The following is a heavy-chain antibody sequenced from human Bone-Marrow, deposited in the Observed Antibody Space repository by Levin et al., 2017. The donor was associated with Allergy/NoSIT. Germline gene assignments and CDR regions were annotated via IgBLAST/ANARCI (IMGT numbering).Heavy chain of an antibody. Sequence: SCLASLFTLIIYCIHFFLHSPCKFLYFLAFSSHYLTSNHYAYSFKCRFTISRDNSKKTLYLEMNSLRHEDTAIYYCAKDQRGGYCTDGTCYLAMDVWGQGITVTVSS. CDR1: LFTLIIYC. D-gene: IGHD2-8*01. J-gene: IGHJ6*02. V-gene: IGHV3-30*18. CDR3: AKDQRGGYCTDGTCYLAMDV. CDR2: SSHYLTSN.